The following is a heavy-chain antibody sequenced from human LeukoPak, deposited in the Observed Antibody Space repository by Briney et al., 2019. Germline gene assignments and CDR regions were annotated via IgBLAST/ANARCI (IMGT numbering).Heavy chain of an antibody. J-gene: IGHJ4*02. V-gene: IGHV1-2*02. Sequence: ASVTVSFKSSVYTFTDYFIHWVRQAPAQGLKWMGWINPSNGRTTYAQRFQGRVTITRDSSINTAYLELSRLRSDDTAFYYCARMGGIVAYDYWGQGALVTVSS. CDR3: ARMGGIVAYDY. D-gene: IGHD5-12*01. CDR2: INPSNGRT. CDR1: VYTFTDYF.